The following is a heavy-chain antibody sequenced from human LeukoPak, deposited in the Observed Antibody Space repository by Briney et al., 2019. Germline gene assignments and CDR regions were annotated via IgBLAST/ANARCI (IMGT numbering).Heavy chain of an antibody. J-gene: IGHJ4*02. CDR2: LSGHGDSK. V-gene: IGHV3-23*01. CDR1: GFTPKNYA. Sequence: GGSLRLSCSASGFTPKNYAMSWVRHARGKGLECVSDLSGHGDSKYYADSVTSQLSISRDKANNTLDKHMNNLRAQDTAVYYCAKAFRDTSMFSGGYFDSWGQGTLVTVSS. CDR3: AKAFRDTSMFSGGYFDS. D-gene: IGHD3-10*02.